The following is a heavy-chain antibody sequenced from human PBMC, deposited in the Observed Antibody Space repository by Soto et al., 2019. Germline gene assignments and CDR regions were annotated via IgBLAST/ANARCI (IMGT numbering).Heavy chain of an antibody. CDR3: ATDRRGTMVRGVIITRFDP. J-gene: IGHJ5*02. CDR2: FDPEDGET. D-gene: IGHD3-10*01. Sequence: SVKVSCKVSGYTLSELSMHWVRQAPGKGLEWMGGFDPEDGETIYAQKFQGRVTMTEDTSTDTAYMELSSLRSEDTAVYYCATDRRGTMVRGVIITRFDPWGQGTLVTVSS. CDR1: GYTLSELS. V-gene: IGHV1-24*01.